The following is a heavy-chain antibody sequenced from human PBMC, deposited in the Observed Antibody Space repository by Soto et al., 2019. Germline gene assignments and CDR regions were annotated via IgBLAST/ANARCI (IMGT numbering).Heavy chain of an antibody. CDR1: GGSISSGDYC. CDR2: IYYSGST. V-gene: IGHV4-30-4*01. CDR3: ARDYYGSGSLFYYYYGMDV. J-gene: IGHJ6*02. D-gene: IGHD3-10*01. Sequence: SSETLSLTCTVSGGSISSGDYCWSWIRQPPGKGLEWIGYIYYSGSTYYNPSLKSRVTISVDTSKNQFSLKLSSVTAADTAVYYCARDYYGSGSLFYYYYGMDVWGQGTTVTVSS.